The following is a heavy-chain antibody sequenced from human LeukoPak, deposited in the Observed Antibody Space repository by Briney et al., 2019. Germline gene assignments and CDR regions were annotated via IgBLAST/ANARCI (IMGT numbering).Heavy chain of an antibody. CDR1: GGSFSGYY. CDR2: INHSGST. V-gene: IGHV4-34*01. D-gene: IGHD3-16*01. Sequence: SETLSRTCAVYGGSFSGYYWSWIRQPPGKGLEWIGEINHSGSTNYNPSLKSRVTISVDTSKNQFSLKLSSVTAADTAVYYCARPLIRGTTQYYFDYWGQGTLVTVSS. CDR3: ARPLIRGTTQYYFDY. J-gene: IGHJ4*02.